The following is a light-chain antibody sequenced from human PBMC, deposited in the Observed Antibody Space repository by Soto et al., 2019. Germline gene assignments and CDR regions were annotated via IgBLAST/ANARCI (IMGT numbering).Light chain of an antibody. CDR1: QGISNY. V-gene: IGKV1-27*01. CDR3: QEYKTAPFI. Sequence: DIQMTQSPSSLSAFVGDRVTITCRASQGISNYLAWYQQKPGRVPTLLIYAASTLRSGVSSRFSGRGSGTDFTLNIRSLKPEDVASYYCQEYKTAPFIFGPGTKVDI. J-gene: IGKJ3*01. CDR2: AAS.